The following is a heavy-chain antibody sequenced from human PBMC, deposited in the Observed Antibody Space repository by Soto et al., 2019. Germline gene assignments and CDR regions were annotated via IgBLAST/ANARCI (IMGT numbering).Heavy chain of an antibody. V-gene: IGHV3-23*01. Sequence: GGSLRLSCAASGFTFSSYAMSWVRQATGKGLEWVLAISGSGGSTYYADSVKGRFTISRDNSKNALYLQMNCLRAEDTAVYYCAKDTRPGWYVRPYYYYGMDVWGQGTTVTVSS. CDR3: AKDTRPGWYVRPYYYYGMDV. J-gene: IGHJ6*02. CDR1: GFTFSSYA. CDR2: ISGSGGST. D-gene: IGHD6-19*01.